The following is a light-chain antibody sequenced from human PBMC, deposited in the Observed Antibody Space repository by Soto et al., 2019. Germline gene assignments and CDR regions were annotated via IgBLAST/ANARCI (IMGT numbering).Light chain of an antibody. Sequence: EIMMTQSPATLSVSPGERAALSCRASQSIQSDLAWYQQKPGQGPRLLIYGASTRATGVPVRFSGSGSGTEFTLTISRLQSEDFALYFCQQYNNWPWTFGQGPKVDIK. J-gene: IGKJ1*01. V-gene: IGKV3-15*01. CDR3: QQYNNWPWT. CDR1: QSIQSD. CDR2: GAS.